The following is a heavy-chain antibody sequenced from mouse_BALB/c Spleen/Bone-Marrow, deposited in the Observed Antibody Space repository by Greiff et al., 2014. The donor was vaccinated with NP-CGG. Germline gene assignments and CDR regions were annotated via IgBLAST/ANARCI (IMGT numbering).Heavy chain of an antibody. V-gene: IGHV1-9*01. CDR2: ILPESGSS. J-gene: IGHJ2*01. Sequence: QVQLKEPGAELMKPGASMKISCKASGYTFSSFWIEWVKQRPGHGLEWIGEILPESGSSNYNEKFKGKATLTADTSSNTVCMQLSSLTSEDSAVYYCARTPGVLYYFDDWGQGTPLTVSS. CDR3: ARTPGVLYYFDD. CDR1: GYTFSSFW.